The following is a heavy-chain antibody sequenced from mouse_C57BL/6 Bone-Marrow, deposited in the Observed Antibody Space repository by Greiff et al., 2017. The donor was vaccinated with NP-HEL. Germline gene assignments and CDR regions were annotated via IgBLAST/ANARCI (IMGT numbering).Heavy chain of an antibody. CDR1: GYTFSTSW. D-gene: IGHD6-1*01. V-gene: IGHV1-82*01. CDR3: ARGESWGAFFDY. CDR2: IYPGAGDT. J-gene: IGHJ2*01. Sequence: QVQLQQSGPELVKPGASVKISCKASGYTFSTSWMNWMKQRPGKGLEWIGRIYPGAGDTHYSGNFEGKASLTADKSSNSAYMQLSSRSSEDSAVYFCARGESWGAFFDYWGQGTTLAVSS.